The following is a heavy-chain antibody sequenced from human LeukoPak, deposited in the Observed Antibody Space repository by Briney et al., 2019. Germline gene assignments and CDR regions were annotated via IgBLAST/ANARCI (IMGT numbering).Heavy chain of an antibody. CDR3: AREVYDFWSGSPRDYYYYYMDV. Sequence: SVKVSCKASGGTFSSYAISWVRQAPGQGLEWMGGIIPIFGTANYAQKFQGRVTITADESTSTAYMELSSLRSEDTAVYYCAREVYDFWSGSPRDYYYYYMDVWGKGTTVTVSS. CDR2: IIPIFGTA. J-gene: IGHJ6*03. CDR1: GGTFSSYA. D-gene: IGHD3-3*01. V-gene: IGHV1-69*13.